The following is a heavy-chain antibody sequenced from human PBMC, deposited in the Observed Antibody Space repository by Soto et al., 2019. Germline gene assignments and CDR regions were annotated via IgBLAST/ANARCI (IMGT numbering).Heavy chain of an antibody. V-gene: IGHV1-18*04. Sequence: AASVKVSCKASGYSFTTHGISWVRRAPGHGLEWMGWISAYNGDTHYVQRFQGRLTMTTDTSTSTAYMELRSLTSDDTAVYYRARDPPFSGILRGTPLMDVWGQGTTVTVSS. D-gene: IGHD4-17*01. CDR2: ISAYNGDT. J-gene: IGHJ6*02. CDR1: GYSFTTHG. CDR3: ARDPPFSGILRGTPLMDV.